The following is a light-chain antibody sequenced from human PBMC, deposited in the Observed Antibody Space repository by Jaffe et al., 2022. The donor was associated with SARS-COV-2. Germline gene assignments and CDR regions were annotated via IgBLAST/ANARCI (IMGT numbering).Light chain of an antibody. J-gene: IGLJ1*01. CDR2: GVT. Sequence: QSALTQPASVSGFREQSITIPCTATSGDVGDYQYVSWYQQHPDKAPKLVIYGVTNRPSGVSNRFSGSKSGNTASLTISGLQPADEADYYCSSKTTSSTVVFGTGTKVTVL. CDR3: SSKTTSSTVV. CDR1: SGDVGDYQY. V-gene: IGLV2-14*03.